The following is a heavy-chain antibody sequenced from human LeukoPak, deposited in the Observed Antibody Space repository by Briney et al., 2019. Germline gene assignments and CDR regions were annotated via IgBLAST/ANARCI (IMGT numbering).Heavy chain of an antibody. CDR3: ARDGTNWNDLNFDY. V-gene: IGHV3-21*01. CDR2: ISSSSSYI. CDR1: GITFSNYA. J-gene: IGHJ4*02. D-gene: IGHD1-1*01. Sequence: GGSLRLSCVASGITFSNYAVSWVRQAPGKGLEWVSSISSSSSYIYYADSVKGRFTISRDNAKNSLYLQMNSLRAEDTAVYYCARDGTNWNDLNFDYWGQGTLVTVSS.